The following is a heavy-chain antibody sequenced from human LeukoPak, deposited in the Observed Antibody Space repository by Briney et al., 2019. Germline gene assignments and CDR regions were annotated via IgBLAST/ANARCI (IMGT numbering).Heavy chain of an antibody. CDR3: ARTPWSVVPAAAYYYYYYGMDV. D-gene: IGHD2-2*01. CDR2: INPNSGGT. Sequence: GASVKVSCKASGYTFTGYYMHWVRQAPGQGLEWMGWINPNSGGTNYAQKFQGRVTMTRDTSISTAYMELSRLRSDDTAVYYCARTPWSVVPAAAYYYYYYGMDVWGQGTTVTVSS. J-gene: IGHJ6*02. CDR1: GYTFTGYY. V-gene: IGHV1-2*02.